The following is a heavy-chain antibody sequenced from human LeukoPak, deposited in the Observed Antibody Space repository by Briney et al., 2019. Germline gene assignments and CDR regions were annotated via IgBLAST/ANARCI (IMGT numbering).Heavy chain of an antibody. Sequence: GGFLRLSCAASGFTFSSYAMSWVRQAPGKGLEWVSAISGSDGSTYYADSVKGRFTISRDNSKNTLYLQMNSLRAEDTAVYYCAKSYYDSSGDYYYYMDVWGKGATVTVSS. CDR2: ISGSDGST. V-gene: IGHV3-23*01. CDR3: AKSYYDSSGDYYYYMDV. D-gene: IGHD3-22*01. CDR1: GFTFSSYA. J-gene: IGHJ6*03.